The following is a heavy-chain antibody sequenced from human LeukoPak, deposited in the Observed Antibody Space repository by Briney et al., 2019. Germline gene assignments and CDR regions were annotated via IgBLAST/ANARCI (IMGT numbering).Heavy chain of an antibody. V-gene: IGHV1-69*05. CDR1: GGTFSSYA. Sequence: SVKVSCKASGGTFSSYAISWVRQAPGQGLEWMGGIIPIFGTANYAQKFQGRVTITTDESTSTAYMELSSLRSEDTAVYYCAIKYQLLHTYFDYWGQGTLVTVSS. J-gene: IGHJ4*02. CDR3: AIKYQLLHTYFDY. CDR2: IIPIFGTA. D-gene: IGHD2-2*01.